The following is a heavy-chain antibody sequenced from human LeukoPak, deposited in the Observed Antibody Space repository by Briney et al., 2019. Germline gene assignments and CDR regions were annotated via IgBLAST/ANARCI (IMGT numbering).Heavy chain of an antibody. V-gene: IGHV4-59*08. Sequence: SETLSLTCTVSGGSISSYYWSWIRQPPGKGLEWIGYIYYSGSTNYNPSLKSRATISVDTSKNQFSLKLSSVTAADTAVYYCARAPPYSSSSYFDYWGQGTLVTVSS. D-gene: IGHD6-6*01. CDR1: GGSISSYY. CDR2: IYYSGST. J-gene: IGHJ4*02. CDR3: ARAPPYSSSSYFDY.